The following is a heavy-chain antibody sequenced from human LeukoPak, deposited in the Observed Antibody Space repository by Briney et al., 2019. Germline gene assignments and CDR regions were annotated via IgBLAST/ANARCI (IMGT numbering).Heavy chain of an antibody. V-gene: IGHV4-34*01. CDR1: GGSFSGYY. CDR2: INHSGST. Sequence: SETLSLTCAVYGGSFSGYYWSWIRQPPGKGLGWIGEINHSGSTNYNPSLKSRVTISVDTSKNQFSLKLSSVTAADTAVYYCARAGLPLYYGSGSYYDYWGQGTLVTVSS. J-gene: IGHJ4*02. CDR3: ARAGLPLYYGSGSYYDY. D-gene: IGHD3-10*01.